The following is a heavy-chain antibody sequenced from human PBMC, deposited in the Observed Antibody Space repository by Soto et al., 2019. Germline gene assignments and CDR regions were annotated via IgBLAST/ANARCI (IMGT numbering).Heavy chain of an antibody. CDR2: VNWNSDKV. D-gene: IGHD6-25*01. CDR1: GFNFGNYA. J-gene: IGHJ4*02. Sequence: VVLVESGGGLVQPGGSLRLSCAVSGFNFGNYAMHWVRQAPGKGLEWVAAVNWNSDKVAYAGSVLGRFTIFRDSAKNSLHLQMNDLTTEDTAFYYCAKDKGGTPYYIDSWGQGILVTVSS. V-gene: IGHV3-9*01. CDR3: AKDKGGTPYYIDS.